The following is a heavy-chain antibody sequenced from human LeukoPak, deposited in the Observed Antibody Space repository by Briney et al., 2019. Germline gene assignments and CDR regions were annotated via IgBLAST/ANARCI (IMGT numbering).Heavy chain of an antibody. J-gene: IGHJ6*02. CDR3: ARVGSSNRYGMDV. D-gene: IGHD6-13*01. V-gene: IGHV3-66*01. Sequence: GGSLRLSCAAAAFNVSSNYMSWVRQAPGKGLEWVSVIYRGGSTYYADSVKGRFTISRDNSKNTQYLQMNSLRAEDTAVYYCARVGSSNRYGMDVWGQGTTVTVSS. CDR1: AFNVSSNY. CDR2: IYRGGST.